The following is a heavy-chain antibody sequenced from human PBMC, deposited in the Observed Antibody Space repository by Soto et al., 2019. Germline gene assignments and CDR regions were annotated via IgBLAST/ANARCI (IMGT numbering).Heavy chain of an antibody. CDR2: IYYSGST. J-gene: IGHJ5*01. Sequence: SETLSLTCTVSGGSISSSSYYWCWIRQPPGKGLEWIGSIYYSGSTYYNPSLKSRVTISVDTSKNQFSLKLSSVTAADTAVYYCARGPGRITIFGLVPNVLNWIYSWGQGTLVTVS. CDR1: GGSISSSSYY. D-gene: IGHD3-3*01. CDR3: ARGPGRITIFGLVPNVLNWIYS. V-gene: IGHV4-39*01.